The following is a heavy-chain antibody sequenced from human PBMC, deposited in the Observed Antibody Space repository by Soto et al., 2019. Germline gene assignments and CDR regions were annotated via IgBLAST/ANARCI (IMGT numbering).Heavy chain of an antibody. Sequence: SGPTREPTQTLTLTCTFSGFSLSTSGMCVSWIRQPPGKALEWLALIDWDDDKYYSTSLKTRLTISKDTSKNQVVLTMTNMDPVDTATYYCARIIGDFWSGYLSKEYYYGMDVWGQGTTVTVSS. D-gene: IGHD3-3*01. CDR3: ARIIGDFWSGYLSKEYYYGMDV. V-gene: IGHV2-70*01. J-gene: IGHJ6*02. CDR2: IDWDDDK. CDR1: GFSLSTSGMC.